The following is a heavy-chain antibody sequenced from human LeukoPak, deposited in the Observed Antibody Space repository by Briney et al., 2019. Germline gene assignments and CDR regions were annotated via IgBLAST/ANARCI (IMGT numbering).Heavy chain of an antibody. J-gene: IGHJ4*02. V-gene: IGHV1-8*01. D-gene: IGHD2-21*01. CDR3: TRSVRNGHIDY. CDR2: MNPNSGNT. CDR1: GYTFTSYD. Sequence: ASVTVSCKASGYTFTSYDINWVRQAPGQGLERMGWMNPNSGNTGYAQKFQGRVTMTRSTSISTAYMELSSLRFEDTAVYYCTRSVRNGHIDYWGQGTLVTVSS.